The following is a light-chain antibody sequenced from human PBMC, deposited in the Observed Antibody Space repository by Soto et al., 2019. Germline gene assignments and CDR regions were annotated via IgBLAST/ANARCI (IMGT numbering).Light chain of an antibody. CDR2: DVN. Sequence: QSALTQPASVSRSPGQSITISCTGTSSDVGGYDYVSWYQQLPGKAPKLLIYDVNNRPSGVSHRFSGSKSGNTASLTISGLQAEDEADYYCSSYTGSSTFVFGTGTKVTVL. CDR3: SSYTGSSTFV. J-gene: IGLJ1*01. V-gene: IGLV2-14*01. CDR1: SSDVGGYDY.